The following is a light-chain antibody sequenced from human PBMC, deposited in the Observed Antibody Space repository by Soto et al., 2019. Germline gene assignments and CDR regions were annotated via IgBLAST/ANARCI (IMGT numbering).Light chain of an antibody. CDR2: GNT. Sequence: QSVLTQPPSVSGAPGQRVTFSCTGSSSNIGTGFDVHWYQHLPGTAPKLLIYGNTNRPSGVPDRFSGSKSGTSGSLAITGLQAEDEADYYCQSYDIRLGVIFGGGTQLTVL. V-gene: IGLV1-40*01. CDR1: SSNIGTGFD. CDR3: QSYDIRLGVI. J-gene: IGLJ2*01.